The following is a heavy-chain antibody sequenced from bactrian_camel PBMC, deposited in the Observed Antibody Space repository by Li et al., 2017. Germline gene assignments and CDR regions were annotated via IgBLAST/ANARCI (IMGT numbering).Heavy chain of an antibody. Sequence: HVQLVESGGGSVQAGGSLKLSCTSSRSISSSYLMAWFRQSRGKEPEAVASISPPITTAWYAEAVKGRFTISQDSMDNTLYLQMNSLKPEDTGIYYCAARDDGSCSLKPGWTSRGQGTQVTVS. CDR3: AARDDGSCSLKPGWTS. CDR1: RSISSSYL. J-gene: IGHJ6*01. CDR2: ISPPITTA. V-gene: IGHV3-2*01. D-gene: IGHD3*01.